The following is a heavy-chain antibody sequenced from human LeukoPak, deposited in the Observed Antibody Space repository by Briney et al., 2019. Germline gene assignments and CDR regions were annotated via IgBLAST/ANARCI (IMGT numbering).Heavy chain of an antibody. CDR1: GFTFDDYA. J-gene: IGHJ3*02. CDR2: ISWNSGSI. CDR3: AKDTNAGAVAGTGDAFDI. D-gene: IGHD6-19*01. Sequence: GGSLRLSCAASGFTFDDYAMHWVRQAPGKGLEWVSGISWNSGSIGYADSVKGRFTISRDNAKNSLYLQMNSLRAEDTALYYCAKDTNAGAVAGTGDAFDIWGQGTMVTVSS. V-gene: IGHV3-9*01.